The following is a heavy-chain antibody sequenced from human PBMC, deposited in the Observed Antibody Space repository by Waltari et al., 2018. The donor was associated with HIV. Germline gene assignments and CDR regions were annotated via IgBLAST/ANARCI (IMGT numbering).Heavy chain of an antibody. CDR3: ARKFGPYYYGSRRSLYAFDI. D-gene: IGHD3-10*01. CDR1: GGSFSGYY. Sequence: QVQLQQWGAGLLKPSETLSLTCAVYGGSFSGYYWSWIRQPPGKGLEWIGEINHSGSTNYNPSLKSRVTISVDTSKNQFSLKLSSVTAADTAVYYCARKFGPYYYGSRRSLYAFDIWGQGTMVTVSS. V-gene: IGHV4-34*01. CDR2: INHSGST. J-gene: IGHJ3*02.